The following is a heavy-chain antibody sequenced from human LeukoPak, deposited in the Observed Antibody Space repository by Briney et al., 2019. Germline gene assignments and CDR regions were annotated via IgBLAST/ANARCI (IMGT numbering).Heavy chain of an antibody. D-gene: IGHD3-3*01. CDR1: GGTFSSYA. CDR2: IIPIFGTA. V-gene: IGHV1-69*05. Sequence: ASVKVSCKASGGTFSSYAISWVRQAPGQGLEWMGGIIPIFGTANYAQKFQGRVTITTDESTSTAYMELSSLRSEDTAVYYCASGEGSLRFLEWAFDYWGQGTLVTVSS. J-gene: IGHJ4*02. CDR3: ASGEGSLRFLEWAFDY.